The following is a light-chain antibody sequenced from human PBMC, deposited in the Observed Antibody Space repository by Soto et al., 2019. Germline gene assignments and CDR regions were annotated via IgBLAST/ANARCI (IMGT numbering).Light chain of an antibody. V-gene: IGKV3-11*01. CDR3: QQRSNWPPIT. J-gene: IGKJ5*01. CDR2: GAS. CDR1: QTVSNNY. Sequence: QSPGTLSLSPGERATLSCRASQTVSNNYLAWCQQKPGQAPRLLIYGASNRAAGIPARFSGSGSGTDFTLTINSLEPEDFAVYYCQQRSNWPPITFGQGTRLEIK.